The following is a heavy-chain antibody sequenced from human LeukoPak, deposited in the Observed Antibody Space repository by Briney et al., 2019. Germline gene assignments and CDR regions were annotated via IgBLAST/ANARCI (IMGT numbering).Heavy chain of an antibody. J-gene: IGHJ5*02. V-gene: IGHV1-3*01. D-gene: IGHD2-2*01. CDR3: ARDEGYCSSTSCYEAGWFDP. CDR1: GYTFTSYA. CDR2: INAGNGNT. Sequence: GASVKVSCKASGYTFTSYAMHWVRQAPGQRLEWMGWINAGNGNTKYSQKFQGRVTMTRDTSISTAYMELSRLRSDDTAVYYCARDEGYCSSTSCYEAGWFDPWGQGTLVTVSS.